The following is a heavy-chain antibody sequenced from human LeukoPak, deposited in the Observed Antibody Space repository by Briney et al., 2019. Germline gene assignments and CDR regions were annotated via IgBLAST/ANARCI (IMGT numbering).Heavy chain of an antibody. J-gene: IGHJ4*02. V-gene: IGHV4-59*01. CDR1: GGSFSGYY. D-gene: IGHD4-23*01. Sequence: SETLSLTCAVYGGSFSGYYWSWIRQPPGKGLEWIGYIYYSGSTNYNPSLKSRVTISVDTSKNQFSLKLSSVTAADTAVYYCARDRGYYGGKLFDYWGQGTLVTVSS. CDR3: ARDRGYYGGKLFDY. CDR2: IYYSGST.